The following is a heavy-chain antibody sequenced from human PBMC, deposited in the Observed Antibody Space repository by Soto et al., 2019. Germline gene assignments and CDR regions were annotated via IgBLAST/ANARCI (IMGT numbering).Heavy chain of an antibody. V-gene: IGHV3-30-3*01. D-gene: IGHD3-22*01. Sequence: QVQLVESGGGVVQPGRSLRLSCAASGFTFSSYAMHWVRQAPGKGLEWVAVISYDGSNKYYADSAKGRFTISRDNSKNTLYLQMNSLRAEDTAVYYCARGQYYYDSSGYYRDAFDIWGQGTMVTVSS. J-gene: IGHJ3*02. CDR1: GFTFSSYA. CDR2: ISYDGSNK. CDR3: ARGQYYYDSSGYYRDAFDI.